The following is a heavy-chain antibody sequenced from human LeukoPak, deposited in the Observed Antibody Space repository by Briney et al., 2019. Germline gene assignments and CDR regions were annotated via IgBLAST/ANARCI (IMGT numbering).Heavy chain of an antibody. D-gene: IGHD5-12*01. CDR2: INPNSGGT. CDR3: ARDSFQLRYSGYDFVDY. CDR1: GYTFTGYY. V-gene: IGHV1-2*02. Sequence: ASVKVSCKASGYTFTGYYMHWVRQAPGQGLEWMGWINPNSGGTNDAQKFQGRVTMTRNTSISTAYMELSRLRSDDTAVYYCARDSFQLRYSGYDFVDYWGQGTLVTVSS. J-gene: IGHJ4*02.